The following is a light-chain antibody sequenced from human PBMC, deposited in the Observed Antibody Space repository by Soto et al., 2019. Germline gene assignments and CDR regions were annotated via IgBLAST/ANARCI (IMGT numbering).Light chain of an antibody. CDR2: EGS. V-gene: IGLV2-23*03. Sequence: QSALTQPASLSGSPGQSITISCTGTSSDVGSYNLVAWYQQHPGKAPKLMIYEGSKRRSGVSNRFSASKSGNTASLKNSGLRCEDDADYHCCSYSGSIPIAVFGVGTKLTVL. CDR3: CSYSGSIPIAV. J-gene: IGLJ2*01. CDR1: SSDVGSYNL.